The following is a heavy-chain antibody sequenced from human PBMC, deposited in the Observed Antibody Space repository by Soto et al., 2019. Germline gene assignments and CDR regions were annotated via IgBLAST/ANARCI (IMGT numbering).Heavy chain of an antibody. CDR1: GFTFSAYG. CDR2: ISSDGKTT. V-gene: IGHV3-30*18. CDR3: AKEIEVAGDLDY. D-gene: IGHD6-19*01. J-gene: IGHJ4*01. Sequence: PVGSLRLSCVASGFTFSAYGIHWVRQAPGKGLEWVEVISSDGKTTYYADSLKGRFTISRDNSKNTLYLQMDSLRPEDTAVYYCAKEIEVAGDLDYWGHGTLVTVSS.